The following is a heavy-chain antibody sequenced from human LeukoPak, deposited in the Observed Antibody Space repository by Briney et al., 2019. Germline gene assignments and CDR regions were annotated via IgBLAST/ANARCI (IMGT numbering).Heavy chain of an antibody. V-gene: IGHV4-59*01. J-gene: IGHJ4*02. Sequence: PSETLSLICTVSGGSISSYYWSWIRQPPGKGLEWIGYIYYTGSTNYTPSLKSRVTISVDTSKNQFSLKLSSVTAADTAVYYCARAFGNSYGRLDYWGQGTLVTVSS. D-gene: IGHD5-18*01. CDR2: IYYTGST. CDR3: ARAFGNSYGRLDY. CDR1: GGSISSYY.